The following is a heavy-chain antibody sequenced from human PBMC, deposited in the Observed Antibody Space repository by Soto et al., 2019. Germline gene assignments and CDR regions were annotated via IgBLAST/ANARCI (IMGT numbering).Heavy chain of an antibody. V-gene: IGHV1-18*01. J-gene: IGHJ6*02. Sequence: ASVKVSCKASGYTFTRYGISWVRQAPGRGLEWMGWISGYNGDTNYAQKVQGRVTMTIDTSTSTAYMELRSLTSDDTAIYYCAKNGQPPYYYYGLDVWGQGTKVTVSS. CDR1: GYTFTRYG. CDR2: ISGYNGDT. D-gene: IGHD2-8*01. CDR3: AKNGQPPYYYYGLDV.